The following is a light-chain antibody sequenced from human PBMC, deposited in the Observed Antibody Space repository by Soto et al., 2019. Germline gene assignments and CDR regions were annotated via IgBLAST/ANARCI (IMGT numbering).Light chain of an antibody. V-gene: IGLV1-36*01. CDR3: AAWDDSLNAVV. Sequence: QSVLTQPPSVSDAPGQRVTISCSGSSSNIGNNAVNWYQQLPGKAPKLLIYYDDLLPSGVSDRFSGSKSGTSASLAISGLQSEDEADYYCAAWDDSLNAVVFGGGTKLTVL. CDR2: YDD. J-gene: IGLJ2*01. CDR1: SSNIGNNA.